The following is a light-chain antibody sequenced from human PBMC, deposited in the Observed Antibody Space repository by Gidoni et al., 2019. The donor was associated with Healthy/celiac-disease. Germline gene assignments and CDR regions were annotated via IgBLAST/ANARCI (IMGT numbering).Light chain of an antibody. CDR3: QQRSNWHLT. V-gene: IGKV3D-11*02. CDR2: DAS. Sequence: TTSPATLSLSPGERATLSCTARPSLSSYLAWYQQKPGKAPRLLIYDASNRATGIPARFSGSGPGTDFTLTISSLEPEDFAVYYCQQRSNWHLTFGGGTKVEIK. J-gene: IGKJ4*01. CDR1: PSLSSY.